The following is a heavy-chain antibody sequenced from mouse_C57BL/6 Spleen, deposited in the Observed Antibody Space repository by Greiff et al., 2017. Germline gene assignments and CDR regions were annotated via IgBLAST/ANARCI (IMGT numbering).Heavy chain of an antibody. J-gene: IGHJ3*01. V-gene: IGHV14-4*01. D-gene: IGHD2-12*01. Sequence: VQLQQSGAELVRPGASVKLSCTASGFNIKDDYMHWVKQRPEQGLEWIGWIDPENGDTESASKFQGKATITADTSSNTAYLQLSSLTSEDTAVYYCTTWTIRRGFAYWGQGTLVTVSA. CDR1: GFNIKDDY. CDR3: TTWTIRRGFAY. CDR2: IDPENGDT.